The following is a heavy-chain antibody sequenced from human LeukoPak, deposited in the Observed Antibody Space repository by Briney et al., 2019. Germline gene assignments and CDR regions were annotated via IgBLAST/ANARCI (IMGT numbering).Heavy chain of an antibody. Sequence: SETLSLTCTVSGGSISSYYWSWIRQPPGKGLEWIGYIYYSGSTNYNPSLKSRVTISVDTSKNQFSLKLSSVIAADTAVYYCARASGWLRSSWYFDLWGRGTLVTVSS. D-gene: IGHD5-12*01. CDR1: GGSISSYY. CDR2: IYYSGST. CDR3: ARASGWLRSSWYFDL. J-gene: IGHJ2*01. V-gene: IGHV4-59*01.